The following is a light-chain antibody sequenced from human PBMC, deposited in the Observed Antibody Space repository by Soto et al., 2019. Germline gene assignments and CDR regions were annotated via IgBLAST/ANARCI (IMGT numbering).Light chain of an antibody. V-gene: IGKV3-20*01. Sequence: EFVLTQSPGTLSLSPGERTTLSCRASQTVRNNYLAWYQQKPGQAPTLLIYDASNRATGIPDRFSGGESGTDFTLTISRLEPEDFAVYYCQQFASYPLTFGGGSKLEIK. CDR1: QTVRNNY. J-gene: IGKJ4*01. CDR3: QQFASYPLT. CDR2: DAS.